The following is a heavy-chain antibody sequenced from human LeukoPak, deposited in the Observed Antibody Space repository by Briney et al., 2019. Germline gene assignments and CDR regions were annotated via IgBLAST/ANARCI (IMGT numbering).Heavy chain of an antibody. CDR1: GFIFSDYG. J-gene: IGHJ5*02. CDR3: AKKYSTGLDP. Sequence: GGSLRLSCAASGFIFSDYGMSWVRQAPGKGLEWVSGISGSGGGTYYTDSVKGRFTISRDNSKNTLYLQMNSLRAEDTAIYYCAKKYSTGLDPWGQGTLVTVSS. V-gene: IGHV3-23*01. CDR2: ISGSGGGT. D-gene: IGHD1-26*01.